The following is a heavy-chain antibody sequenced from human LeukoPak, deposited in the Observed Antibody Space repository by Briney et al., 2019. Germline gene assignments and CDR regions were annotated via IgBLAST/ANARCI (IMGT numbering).Heavy chain of an antibody. CDR1: GDSISSSSYY. V-gene: IGHV4-39*01. J-gene: IGHJ5*02. D-gene: IGHD1-26*01. CDR2: IYYSGKT. CDR3: ARRALGKDWFDP. Sequence: SETLSLTRTVSGDSISSSSYYWGWIRQPPGKGLEWIAIIYYSGKTYYNPSLKSRVSISVDTSNNQFSLKLSSVSAADTAVYYCARRALGKDWFDPWGQGTLVTVSS.